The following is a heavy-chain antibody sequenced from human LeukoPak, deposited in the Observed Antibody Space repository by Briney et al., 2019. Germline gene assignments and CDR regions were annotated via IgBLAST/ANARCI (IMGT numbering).Heavy chain of an antibody. CDR2: IYYSGST. V-gene: IGHV4-59*08. J-gene: IGHJ4*02. CDR3: ARHRGILTGYYNGGIDY. Sequence: PSETLSLTCTVSGGSISSYYWSWGRQPPGEGLEWGGYIYYSGSTNYNPSLKSRVTISVDTSKNQFSLKLSSVTAADTAVYYCARHRGILTGYYNGGIDYWGQGTLVTASS. CDR1: GGSISSYY. D-gene: IGHD3-9*01.